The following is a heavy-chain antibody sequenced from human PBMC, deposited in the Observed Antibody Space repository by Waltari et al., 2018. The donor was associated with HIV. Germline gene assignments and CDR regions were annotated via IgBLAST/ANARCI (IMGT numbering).Heavy chain of an antibody. Sequence: QVQLQESGPGLVKPSETLSLMCTVSGGSIGTNFGSWIRPPPRKGLEWIGYVFYRGTTNYNPSHKSRGTISVDTSKNQVSLNLRSVTAADTAGYYCASSRAAAGLDSWGQGTQVTVSS. V-gene: IGHV4-59*01. CDR3: ASSRAAAGLDS. CDR1: GGSIGTNF. D-gene: IGHD6-13*01. J-gene: IGHJ4*02. CDR2: VFYRGTT.